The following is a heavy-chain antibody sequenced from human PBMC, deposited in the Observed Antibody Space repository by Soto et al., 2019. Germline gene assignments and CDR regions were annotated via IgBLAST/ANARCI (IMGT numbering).Heavy chain of an antibody. CDR3: ARRGSYYFDS. V-gene: IGHV4-31*03. Sequence: SETLSLTCTVSGGSINSYTDYWSWLRQHPGKGLEWIGYIYHNGDTFFNPSLKSRVDMSVDTSENQFSLTVSSVTVADTAVYYCARRGSYYFDSWGQGALVTVSS. CDR1: GGSINSYTDY. J-gene: IGHJ4*02. CDR2: IYHNGDT. D-gene: IGHD2-15*01.